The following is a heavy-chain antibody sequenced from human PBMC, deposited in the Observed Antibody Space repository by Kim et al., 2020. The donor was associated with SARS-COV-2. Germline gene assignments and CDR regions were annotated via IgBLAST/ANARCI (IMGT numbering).Heavy chain of an antibody. Sequence: SETLSLTCTVSGGSISSYYWSWIRQPPGKGLEWIGYIYYSGSTNYNPSLKSRVTISVDTSKNQFSLKLSSVTAADTAVYYCARVHSSSSMDVWGKGTTVTVSS. CDR1: GGSISSYY. CDR2: IYYSGST. CDR3: ARVHSSSSMDV. D-gene: IGHD6-6*01. J-gene: IGHJ6*04. V-gene: IGHV4-59*01.